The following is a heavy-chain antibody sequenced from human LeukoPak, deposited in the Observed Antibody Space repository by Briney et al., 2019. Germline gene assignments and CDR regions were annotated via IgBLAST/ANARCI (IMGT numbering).Heavy chain of an antibody. Sequence: GGSLRFSCEGSGFTFTTYSMTWVRQAPGKGLEWVSIISSGSSAIFSADALKGRFTISRDDAKNLLYLDMNSLRAEDTAVYYCARGHTAVTRHFDFWGQGTLVTVSS. V-gene: IGHV3-21*01. CDR3: ARGHTAVTRHFDF. CDR2: ISSGSSAI. J-gene: IGHJ4*02. D-gene: IGHD4-17*01. CDR1: GFTFTTYS.